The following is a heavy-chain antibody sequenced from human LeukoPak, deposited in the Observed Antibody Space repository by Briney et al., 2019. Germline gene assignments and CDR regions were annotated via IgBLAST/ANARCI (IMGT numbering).Heavy chain of an antibody. CDR3: AKDFFSAGSGELFDY. V-gene: IGHV3-23*01. Sequence: RGSLRLSCAASGFTFSSYALSWVRQTPGKGLEWVSTISASGDRTYYADSLKGRFTISRDNSKNTLYLQMNSLRAEDTALYYCAKDFFSAGSGELFDYWGQGTPVTVSS. D-gene: IGHD3-10*01. J-gene: IGHJ4*02. CDR2: ISASGDRT. CDR1: GFTFSSYA.